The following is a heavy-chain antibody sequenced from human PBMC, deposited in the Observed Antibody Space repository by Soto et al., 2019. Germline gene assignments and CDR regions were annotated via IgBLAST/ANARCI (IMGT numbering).Heavy chain of an antibody. D-gene: IGHD3-9*01. CDR3: ARSYDILTGYPYYFDY. CDR2: IYYSGST. Sequence: LSLTCTVSGGSISSYYWSWIRQPPGKGLEWIGYIYYSGSTNYNPSLKSRVTISVDTSKNQFSLKLSSVTAADTAVYYCARSYDILTGYPYYFDYWGQGTLVTVAS. CDR1: GGSISSYY. V-gene: IGHV4-59*01. J-gene: IGHJ4*02.